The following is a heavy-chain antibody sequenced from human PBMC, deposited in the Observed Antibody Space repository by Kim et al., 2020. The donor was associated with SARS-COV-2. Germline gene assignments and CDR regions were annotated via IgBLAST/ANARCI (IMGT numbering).Heavy chain of an antibody. V-gene: IGHV3-23*01. CDR2: ISGSGGST. J-gene: IGHJ4*02. Sequence: GGSLRLSCAASGFTFSSYAMSWVRQAPGKGLEWVSAISGSGGSTYYADSVKGRFTISRDNSKNTLYLQMNSLRAEDTAVYYCAKESIVVVPAAIPPYFDYWGQGTLVTVSS. D-gene: IGHD2-2*02. CDR3: AKESIVVVPAAIPPYFDY. CDR1: GFTFSSYA.